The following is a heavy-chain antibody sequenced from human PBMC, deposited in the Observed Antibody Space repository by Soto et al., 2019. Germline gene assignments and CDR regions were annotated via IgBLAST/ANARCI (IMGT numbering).Heavy chain of an antibody. D-gene: IGHD3-9*01. CDR3: AKDGRIGTRYFDWLLAN. V-gene: IGHV3-23*01. J-gene: IGHJ4*02. Sequence: PGGSLRLSCAASGFTFSSYAMSWVRQAPGKGLEWVSAISGSGGSTYYADSVKGRFTISRDNSKNTLYLQMNSLRAEDTAVYYCAKDGRIGTRYFDWLLANWGQGTLVTVSS. CDR2: ISGSGGST. CDR1: GFTFSSYA.